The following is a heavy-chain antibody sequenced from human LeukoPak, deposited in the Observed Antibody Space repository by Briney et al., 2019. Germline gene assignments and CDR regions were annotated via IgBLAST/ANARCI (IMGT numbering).Heavy chain of an antibody. J-gene: IGHJ6*02. CDR2: NNPNSGGT. Sequence: ASVKVSCKASGYPFTSYEINWVRQAPGQVLEWMGWNNPNSGGTNYAQKFQGRVTMTRDTSISTAYMELSRLRSEDTAVYYCARLRSGGSRYYYYGMDVWGQGTTVTVSS. V-gene: IGHV1-2*02. CDR3: ARLRSGGSRYYYYGMDV. CDR1: GYPFTSYE. D-gene: IGHD2-15*01.